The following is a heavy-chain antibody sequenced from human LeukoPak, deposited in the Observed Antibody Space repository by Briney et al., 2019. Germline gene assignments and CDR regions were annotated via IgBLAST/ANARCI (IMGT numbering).Heavy chain of an antibody. Sequence: SETLSLTCAVSGGSISSSNWWSWVRQPPGKGLEWIGEIYHSGSTNYNPSLKSRVTISVDKSKNQFSLKLSSVTAADTAVYYCAREGEEYYYDSSGYSYYFDYWGQGTLVTVSS. V-gene: IGHV4-4*02. CDR3: AREGEEYYYDSSGYSYYFDY. J-gene: IGHJ4*02. D-gene: IGHD3-22*01. CDR1: GGSISSSNW. CDR2: IYHSGST.